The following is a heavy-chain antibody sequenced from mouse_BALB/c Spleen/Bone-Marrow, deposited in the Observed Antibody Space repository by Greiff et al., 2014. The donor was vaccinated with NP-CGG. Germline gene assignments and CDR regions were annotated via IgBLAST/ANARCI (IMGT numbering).Heavy chain of an antibody. J-gene: IGHJ2*01. D-gene: IGHD1-1*01. CDR3: AKNYYGSSYY. CDR1: GFSLTSYG. V-gene: IGHV2-5-1*01. CDR2: IWRGGST. Sequence: QVQLQQSGPSLVQPSQSLSITCTVSGFSLTSYGVHWVRQSPGKGLEWLGVIWRGGSTDYNAAFMPRLSITKDNSKSQVFFKMNSLQADDTAIYYCAKNYYGSSYYWGQGTTLTVSS.